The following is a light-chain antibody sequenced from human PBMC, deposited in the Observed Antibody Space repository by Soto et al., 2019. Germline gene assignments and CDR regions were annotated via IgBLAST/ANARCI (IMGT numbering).Light chain of an antibody. J-gene: IGKJ2*01. CDR3: QQSYSTPRGMHT. CDR2: AAS. V-gene: IGKV1-39*01. CDR1: QSISTY. Sequence: DLQMTQSPSSLSASVGDRVTITCRASQSISTYLNWYQQKPGKAPKVLIYAASCLQSGVPSRFSGSGSGTDFTLTISSLQPEDFATYYCQQSYSTPRGMHTFGQGTKLEIK.